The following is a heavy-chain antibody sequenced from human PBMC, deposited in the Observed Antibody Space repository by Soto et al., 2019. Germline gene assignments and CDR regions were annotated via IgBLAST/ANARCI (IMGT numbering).Heavy chain of an antibody. CDR1: GFSLSTSGVG. CDR3: AHLRYFDWPGIKNFDY. J-gene: IGHJ4*02. Sequence: SGPTLVNPTQTLTLTCTFSGFSLSTSGVGVGWIRQPPGKALEWLALIYWDDDKRYSPSLKSRLTITKDTSKNQVVLTMTNMDPVDTATYYCAHLRYFDWPGIKNFDYWGQGTLVTVSS. D-gene: IGHD3-9*01. CDR2: IYWDDDK. V-gene: IGHV2-5*02.